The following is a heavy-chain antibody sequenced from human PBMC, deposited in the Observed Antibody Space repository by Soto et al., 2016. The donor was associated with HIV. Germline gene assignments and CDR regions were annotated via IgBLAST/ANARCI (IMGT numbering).Heavy chain of an antibody. CDR3: ARTNAFDI. J-gene: IGHJ3*02. V-gene: IGHV4-59*11. CDR1: GGSLNSHH. Sequence: QVQLQESGPRLVKPSETLSLTCTVSGGSLNSHHWNWIRQSPGKGLEWIGCIYFSGNTYYNPSLISRVSISIDMSKNQFSLNPDSVTDADTAIYYCARTNAFDIWAKGQWSPSLQ. CDR2: IYFSGNT.